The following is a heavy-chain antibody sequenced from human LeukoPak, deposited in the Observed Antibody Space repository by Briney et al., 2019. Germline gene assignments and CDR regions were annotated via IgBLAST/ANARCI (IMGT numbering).Heavy chain of an antibody. CDR1: GYTFTSYG. Sequence: ASVKVSCKASGYTFTSYGISWVRQAPGQGLEWMGWISAYNGNTNYAQKLQGRVTMTTGTSTSTAYMELRSLRSDDTAVYYCARDFRDYGDYAYYYGMDVWGQGTTVTVSS. CDR2: ISAYNGNT. J-gene: IGHJ6*02. CDR3: ARDFRDYGDYAYYYGMDV. D-gene: IGHD4-17*01. V-gene: IGHV1-18*01.